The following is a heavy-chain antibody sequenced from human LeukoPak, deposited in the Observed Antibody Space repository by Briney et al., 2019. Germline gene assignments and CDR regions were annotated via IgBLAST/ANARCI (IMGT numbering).Heavy chain of an antibody. Sequence: PSGGSLRLSCAASGFTFSSSAMNWVRQAPGKGLEWVSVISASDGSTYYADSVRGRFTISRDNSKSTLYLQMNSLRAEDTAIYYCAKGYSFSWYPWFDPWGQGTLVTVSS. J-gene: IGHJ5*02. CDR1: GFTFSSSA. V-gene: IGHV3-23*01. CDR2: ISASDGST. CDR3: AKGYSFSWYPWFDP. D-gene: IGHD6-13*01.